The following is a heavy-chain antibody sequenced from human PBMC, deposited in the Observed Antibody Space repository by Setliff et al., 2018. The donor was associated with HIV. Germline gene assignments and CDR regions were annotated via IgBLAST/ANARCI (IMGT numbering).Heavy chain of an antibody. Sequence: TLSLTCTVSGYSISSGYYWGWIRQPPGKGLEWIGSIYHSGSTYYNPSLKSRVTISVDTSKNQFSLKLSSVTAADTAVYYCARDTPSYYYDSSGFDAFDIWGQGTMVTVSS. CDR2: IYHSGST. J-gene: IGHJ3*02. V-gene: IGHV4-38-2*02. CDR1: GYSISSGYY. CDR3: ARDTPSYYYDSSGFDAFDI. D-gene: IGHD3-22*01.